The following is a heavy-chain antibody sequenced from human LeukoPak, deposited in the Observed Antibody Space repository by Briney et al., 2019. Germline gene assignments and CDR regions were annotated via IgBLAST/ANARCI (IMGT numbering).Heavy chain of an antibody. CDR1: GFTFSSYG. CDR2: IWYDGSNK. D-gene: IGHD6-19*01. J-gene: IGHJ5*02. Sequence: PGGSLRLSCAASGFTFSSYGMHWVRQAPGKGLEGVAVIWYDGSNKYYADSVKGRFTISRDNAKNSLYLQMNILRAEDTAVYYCVRIPNSAGFPNWFDPWGQGTLVTVSS. V-gene: IGHV3-33*01. CDR3: VRIPNSAGFPNWFDP.